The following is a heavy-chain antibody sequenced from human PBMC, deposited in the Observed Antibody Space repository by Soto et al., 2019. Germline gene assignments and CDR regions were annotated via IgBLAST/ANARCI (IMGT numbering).Heavy chain of an antibody. D-gene: IGHD2-21*02. J-gene: IGHJ4*02. Sequence: ASVKVSCKASGYTFTSYAMHWVRQAPGQRLEWMGWINAVNGNTKXAQKFQGRVXITRDTSSSTAXMELSXLRSEDTAGYYCARSIVVVTALDYWGQGTLVTDSS. CDR2: INAVNGNT. CDR3: ARSIVVVTALDY. CDR1: GYTFTSYA. V-gene: IGHV1-3*01.